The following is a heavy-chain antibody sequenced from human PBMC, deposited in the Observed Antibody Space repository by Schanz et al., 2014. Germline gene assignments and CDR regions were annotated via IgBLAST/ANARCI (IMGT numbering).Heavy chain of an antibody. Sequence: QLQLQESGPGLVKPSETLSLTCTVSGGSISSSSYYWGWIRQPPGKGLEWIGSIYYSGSTYYNLSRKSRVPISLDTSNTHFPLKVTSFTAAETAVYYCARENVGRGFDYWGRGALVTVSS. V-gene: IGHV4-39*02. CDR2: IYYSGST. CDR3: ARENVGRGFDY. J-gene: IGHJ4*02. D-gene: IGHD3-10*02. CDR1: GGSISSSSYY.